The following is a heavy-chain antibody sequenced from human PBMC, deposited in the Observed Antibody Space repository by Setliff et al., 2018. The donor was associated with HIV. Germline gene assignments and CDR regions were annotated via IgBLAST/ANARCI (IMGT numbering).Heavy chain of an antibody. CDR2: IYYSGST. V-gene: IGHV4-38-2*02. CDR3: ARGSSGWTFDY. J-gene: IGHJ4*02. D-gene: IGHD6-19*01. CDR1: GYSISSGYY. Sequence: SETLSLTCTVSGYSISSGYYWGWIRQPPGKGLEWIGSIYYSGSTNYNPSLKSRVNISADKSKNQFSLKLSSVTAADTAVYYCARGSSGWTFDYWGQGTLVTVSS.